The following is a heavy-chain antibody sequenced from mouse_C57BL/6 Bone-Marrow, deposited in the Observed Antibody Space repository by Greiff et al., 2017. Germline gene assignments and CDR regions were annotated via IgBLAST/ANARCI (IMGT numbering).Heavy chain of an antibody. J-gene: IGHJ1*01. CDR3: AGDNYGSGYWYFDV. V-gene: IGHV7-1*02. Sequence: EVKLVESGGGLVQPGGSLRLSCATSGFTFSDFYMEWVRQPPGKRLEWIAASRNKANDYTTEYSASVKGRFIVSRDTSQSILYLQMNALRAEATAIYYGAGDNYGSGYWYFDVWGAGTPVTVSS. CDR1: GFTFSDFY. D-gene: IGHD1-1*01. CDR2: SRNKANDYTT.